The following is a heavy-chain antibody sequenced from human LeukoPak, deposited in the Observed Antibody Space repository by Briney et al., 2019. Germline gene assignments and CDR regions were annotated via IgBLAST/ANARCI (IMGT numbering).Heavy chain of an antibody. CDR1: GGSFSGYY. CDR2: INHSGST. D-gene: IGHD6-13*01. CDR3: ARGYSSSWRAYYYYMDV. V-gene: IGHV4-34*01. Sequence: KPSETLSLTCAVYGGSFSGYYWSWIRQPPGKGLEWIGEINHSGSTNYNPSFKSRVTISVDTSKNQFSLKLSSVTAADTAVYYCARGYSSSWRAYYYYMDVWGKGTTVTVSS. J-gene: IGHJ6*03.